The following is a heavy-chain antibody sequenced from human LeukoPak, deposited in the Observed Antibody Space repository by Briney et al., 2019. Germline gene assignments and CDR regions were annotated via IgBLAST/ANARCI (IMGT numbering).Heavy chain of an antibody. J-gene: IGHJ3*01. CDR3: AREAVVEPEQDSSGYYAWLS. CDR1: GYTFTSYD. CDR2: ISAYNGNT. V-gene: IGHV1-18*01. D-gene: IGHD3-22*01. Sequence: GASVKVSCKASGYTFTSYDISWVRQAPGQGLEWMGWISAYNGNTNYAQKLQGRVTMTTNTSTNTVYMELSSLRSEDTAVYYCAREAVVEPEQDSSGYYAWLSWGQGTMVTVSS.